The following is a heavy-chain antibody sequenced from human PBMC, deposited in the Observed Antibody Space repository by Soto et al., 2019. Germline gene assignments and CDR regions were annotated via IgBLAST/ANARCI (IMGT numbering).Heavy chain of an antibody. Sequence: WGSLRLSCAAFGFTFSSYAMHWVRQAPGKGLEWVAVISYDGSNKYYADSVKGRFTISRDNSKNTLYLQMNSLRAEDTAVYYCARVPLRNPYYYGMDVWGQGTTVTVSS. V-gene: IGHV3-30-3*01. CDR2: ISYDGSNK. CDR3: ARVPLRNPYYYGMDV. CDR1: GFTFSSYA. J-gene: IGHJ6*02.